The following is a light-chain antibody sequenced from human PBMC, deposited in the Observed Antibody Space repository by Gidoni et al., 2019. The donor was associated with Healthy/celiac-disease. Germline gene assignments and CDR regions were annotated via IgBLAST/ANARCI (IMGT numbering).Light chain of an antibody. CDR1: QSVSSY. J-gene: IGKJ5*01. CDR2: AAS. CDR3: QQRSNSPSIT. Sequence: EIVLTQAPATLSWSPGERATLSCRASQSVSSYLAWYQQKPGQAPRLLIYAASNRATGIPARFSGSGSGTDFTLTISSLEPEDFAVYYCQQRSNSPSITFGQGTRLEIK. V-gene: IGKV3-11*01.